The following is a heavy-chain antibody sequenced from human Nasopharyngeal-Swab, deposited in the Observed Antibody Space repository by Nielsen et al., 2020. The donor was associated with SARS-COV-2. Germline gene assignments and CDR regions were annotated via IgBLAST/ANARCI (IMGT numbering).Heavy chain of an antibody. V-gene: IGHV3-23*01. D-gene: IGHD6-25*01. CDR1: GFTFRDHA. Sequence: GRSLRLSCEASGFTFRDHAMTWVRQAPGKGLEWVSTISGSGNTHYADSVKGRFTISRDNSKDTVFLQMNSLRAGDTAIYSCASWAGSSRDYYGPLDYWGQGNLVTVSS. CDR3: ASWAGSSRDYYGPLDY. J-gene: IGHJ4*02. CDR2: ISGSGNT.